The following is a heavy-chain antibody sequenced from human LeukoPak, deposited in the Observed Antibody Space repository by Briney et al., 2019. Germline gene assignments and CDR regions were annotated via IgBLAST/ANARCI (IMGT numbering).Heavy chain of an antibody. V-gene: IGHV3-9*01. J-gene: IGHJ4*02. CDR2: ISWNSGSI. Sequence: GGSLRLSCAASGFTFDDYAMHWVRQAPGKGLEWVSGISWNSGSIGYADSVKGRFTISRDNAKNSLYLQMNSLRAEDTALYYCAKDPDYDTSGYSDFWGQGTLVTVSS. CDR1: GFTFDDYA. D-gene: IGHD3-22*01. CDR3: AKDPDYDTSGYSDF.